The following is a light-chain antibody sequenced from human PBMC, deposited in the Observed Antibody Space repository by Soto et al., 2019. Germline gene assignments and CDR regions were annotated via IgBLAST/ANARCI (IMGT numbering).Light chain of an antibody. CDR3: SSYTSSGTPYV. Sequence: QSALTQPASVSGSPGQSITISCTGTNSDIGGYNYVSWYQHHPGKAPKLMIYDVSNRPSGVSNRFSGSKSANTASLTISGLQAEDAADYYCSSYTSSGTPYVFGTGTKLTVL. CDR2: DVS. J-gene: IGLJ1*01. CDR1: NSDIGGYNY. V-gene: IGLV2-14*03.